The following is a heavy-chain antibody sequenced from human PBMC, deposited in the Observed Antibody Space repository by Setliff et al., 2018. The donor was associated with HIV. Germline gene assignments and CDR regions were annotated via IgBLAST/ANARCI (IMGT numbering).Heavy chain of an antibody. CDR1: GDSISSGGYY. Sequence: KTSETLSLTCAVSGDSISSGGYYWSWIRQHPGKGLEWIGYIFYSGNTSFNPSLKSRVTISVDTSKNQFSLKLSSVTAADTAVYYCARGAAYYYDSSGWGDAFDIWGQGTMVTVSS. D-gene: IGHD3-22*01. J-gene: IGHJ3*02. V-gene: IGHV4-31*11. CDR2: IFYSGNT. CDR3: ARGAAYYYDSSGWGDAFDI.